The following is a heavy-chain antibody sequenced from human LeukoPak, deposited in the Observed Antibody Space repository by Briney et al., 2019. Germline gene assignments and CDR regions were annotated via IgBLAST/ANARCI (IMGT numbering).Heavy chain of an antibody. J-gene: IGHJ5*02. Sequence: SETLSLTCAVYGGSFSGYYWSWIRQPPGKGLEWIGEINHNGSTNYNPSLKSRVTISVDTSKNQFSLKLSSVTAADTAVYYCARGLGKYYGSGSRSTYNWFDPWGQGTLVTVSS. V-gene: IGHV4-34*01. CDR2: INHNGST. CDR1: GGSFSGYY. CDR3: ARGLGKYYGSGSRSTYNWFDP. D-gene: IGHD3-10*01.